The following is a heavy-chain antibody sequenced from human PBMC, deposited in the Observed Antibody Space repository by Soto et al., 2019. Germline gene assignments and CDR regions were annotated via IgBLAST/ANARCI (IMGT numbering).Heavy chain of an antibody. CDR2: ITWNSDNI. Sequence: YLRLSCVASGFTFDDYGMHRVRQRPGKGLEWVSGITWNSDNIGYADSVKGRFTISRDNAKNSLYLQMNSLRSEDTALYYCAKDRWARDGIDVWGQGTTVTVSS. J-gene: IGHJ6*02. CDR3: AKDRWARDGIDV. CDR1: GFTFDDYG. V-gene: IGHV3-9*01.